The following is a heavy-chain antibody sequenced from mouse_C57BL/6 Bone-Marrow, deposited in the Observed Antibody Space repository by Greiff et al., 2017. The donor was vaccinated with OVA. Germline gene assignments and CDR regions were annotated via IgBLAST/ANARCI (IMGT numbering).Heavy chain of an antibody. CDR3: ARGDRPDRGFAY. D-gene: IGHD3-3*01. V-gene: IGHV1-69*01. CDR1: GYTFTSYW. CDR2: IDPSDSYT. Sequence: QVQLQQPGAELVMPGASVKLSCKASGYTFTSYWMHWVKQRPGQGLEWIGEIDPSDSYTNYHQKLKGKSTLTVDKSSSTAYMQLSSLTSEDSAVYYCARGDRPDRGFAYWGQGTLVTVSA. J-gene: IGHJ3*01.